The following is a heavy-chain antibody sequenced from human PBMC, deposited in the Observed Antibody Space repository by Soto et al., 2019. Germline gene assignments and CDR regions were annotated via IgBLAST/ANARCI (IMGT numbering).Heavy chain of an antibody. J-gene: IGHJ6*03. CDR2: ITSTSSYI. V-gene: IGHV3-21*01. D-gene: IGHD1-26*01. CDR3: ARGWEYHYYYMDV. Sequence: GGSLRLSCAASGFSFSTYSMNWVRQAPGKGLEWVSFITSTSSYIYYADSVKGRFTISRDNAKNSLYLQMNSLRVEDTAVYYCARGWEYHYYYMDVWGKGSTVTSP. CDR1: GFSFSTYS.